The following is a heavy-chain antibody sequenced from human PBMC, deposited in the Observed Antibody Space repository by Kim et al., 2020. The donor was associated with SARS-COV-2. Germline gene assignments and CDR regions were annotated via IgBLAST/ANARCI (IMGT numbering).Heavy chain of an antibody. Sequence: SETLSLTCAVYGGSFSGYYWSWIRQPPGKGLEWIGEINHSGSTNYNPSLKSRVTISVDTSKNQFSLKLSSVTAADTAVYYCARGYYDSSGYPFDYWGQGT. J-gene: IGHJ4*02. V-gene: IGHV4-34*01. CDR2: INHSGST. D-gene: IGHD3-22*01. CDR3: ARGYYDSSGYPFDY. CDR1: GGSFSGYY.